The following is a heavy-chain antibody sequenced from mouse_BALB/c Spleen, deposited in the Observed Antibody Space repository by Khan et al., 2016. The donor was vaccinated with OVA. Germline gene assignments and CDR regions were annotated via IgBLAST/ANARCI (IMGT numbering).Heavy chain of an antibody. Sequence: QVQLKESGPGLVAPSQSLSITCTVSGLSLTNYGISWIRQPPGKGLGWLGVIWGDGSTNYHSALISRLSINKDNSKSQVFLKLNSLQTDDTATYYCAMIYYGYDWFTYKGQGTLSLSLQ. CDR3: AMIYYGYDWFTY. CDR1: GLSLTNYG. J-gene: IGHJ3*01. D-gene: IGHD2-2*01. V-gene: IGHV2-3*01. CDR2: IWGDGST.